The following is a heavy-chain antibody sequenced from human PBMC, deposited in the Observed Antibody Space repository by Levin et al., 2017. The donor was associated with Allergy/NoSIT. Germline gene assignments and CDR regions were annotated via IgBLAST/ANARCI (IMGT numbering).Heavy chain of an antibody. Sequence: ETLSLTCAASGFTFSSYAMSWVRQAPGKGLEWVSAISGSGGSTYYADSVKGRFTISRDNSKNTLYLQMNSLRAEDTAVYYCATSGLWFGELFRAFDIWGQGTMVTVSS. V-gene: IGHV3-23*01. D-gene: IGHD3-10*01. CDR2: ISGSGGST. J-gene: IGHJ3*02. CDR1: GFTFSSYA. CDR3: ATSGLWFGELFRAFDI.